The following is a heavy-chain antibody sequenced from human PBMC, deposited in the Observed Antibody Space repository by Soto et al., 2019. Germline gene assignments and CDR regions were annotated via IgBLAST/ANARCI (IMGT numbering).Heavy chain of an antibody. Sequence: LQLQESGSGLVKPSQTLSLTCAVSGGSISSGGYSWSWIRQPPGKGLEWIGYIYHSGSTYYNPSLKSRVTISVDRSKKQFSLKLSSVTAADTAVYYCARDGYCSGGSCSVYFDYWGQGTLVTVSS. CDR2: IYHSGST. CDR3: ARDGYCSGGSCSVYFDY. D-gene: IGHD2-15*01. V-gene: IGHV4-30-2*01. CDR1: GGSISSGGYS. J-gene: IGHJ4*02.